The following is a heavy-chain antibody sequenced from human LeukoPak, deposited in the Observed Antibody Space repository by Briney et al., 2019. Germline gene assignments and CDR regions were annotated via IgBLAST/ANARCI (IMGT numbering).Heavy chain of an antibody. CDR1: GYTFTSYY. CDR3: ARKCGGYCSGGSFYYYGMDV. CDR2: INPSGGST. Sequence: ASVKVSCKASGYTFTSYYMHWVRQAPGQGLEWMGIINPSGGSTSYAQKFQGRVTMTRDTSTSTVYMELSSLRSEDTAVYYCARKCGGYCSGGSFYYYGMDVWGQGTTVTVCS. D-gene: IGHD2-15*01. J-gene: IGHJ6*02. V-gene: IGHV1-46*01.